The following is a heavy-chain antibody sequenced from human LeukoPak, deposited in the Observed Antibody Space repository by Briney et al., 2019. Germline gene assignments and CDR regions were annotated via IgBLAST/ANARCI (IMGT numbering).Heavy chain of an antibody. CDR1: GYRFTNYW. D-gene: IGHD6-19*01. CDR2: IYPGDSDT. CDR3: ARLRRSKGIAVAGTGGYFDY. J-gene: IGHJ4*02. V-gene: IGHV5-51*01. Sequence: GESLKISCKGSGYRFTNYWIGWVRQMPGKGLEWMGIIYPGDSDTRYSPSFQGQVTISADKSISTAYLQWSSLKASDTAMYYCARLRRSKGIAVAGTGGYFDYWGQGTLVTVSS.